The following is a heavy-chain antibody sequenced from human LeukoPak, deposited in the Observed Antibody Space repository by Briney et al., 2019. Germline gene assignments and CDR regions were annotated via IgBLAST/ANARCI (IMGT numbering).Heavy chain of an antibody. CDR2: IHTSGST. V-gene: IGHV4-4*07. D-gene: IGHD2-15*01. Sequence: SETLSLTCTVSGGSISSYYWSWIRQPAGKGLEWIGRIHTSGSTNYNPSLKSRVTTSVDTSKNQFSLKLSSVTAADTAVYYCARGPFCSVGTCSFDYWGQGTLVTVSS. CDR1: GGSISSYY. J-gene: IGHJ4*02. CDR3: ARGPFCSVGTCSFDY.